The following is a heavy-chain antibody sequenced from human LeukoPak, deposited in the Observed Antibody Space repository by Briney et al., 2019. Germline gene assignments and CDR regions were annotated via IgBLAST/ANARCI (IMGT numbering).Heavy chain of an antibody. CDR3: ARSLTTLTYEGY. CDR2: INSGSTYT. Sequence: GGSLRLSCAASGFTFSSYMTNWVRQAPGKGLEWVSSINSGSTYTYYTESVKGRFTVSRDNAKNSLFLQMNSLRAEDTAIYYCARSLTTLTYEGYWGQGTLVTVSS. CDR1: GFTFSSYM. V-gene: IGHV3-21*01. D-gene: IGHD1-1*01. J-gene: IGHJ4*02.